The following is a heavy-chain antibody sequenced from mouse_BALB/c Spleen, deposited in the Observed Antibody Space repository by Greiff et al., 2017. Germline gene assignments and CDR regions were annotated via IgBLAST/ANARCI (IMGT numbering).Heavy chain of an antibody. CDR1: GFSLTDYG. CDR2: IWGGGST. D-gene: IGHD1-1*01. CDR3: AKHGDYYGSKDYFDY. V-gene: IGHV2-6-5*01. J-gene: IGHJ2*01. Sequence: VQLVESGPGLVAPSQSLSITCTVSGFSLTDYGVSWIRQPPGKGLEWLGVIWGGGSTYYNSALKSRLSISKDNSKSQVFLKMNSLQTDDTAMYYCAKHGDYYGSKDYFDYWGQGTTLTVSS.